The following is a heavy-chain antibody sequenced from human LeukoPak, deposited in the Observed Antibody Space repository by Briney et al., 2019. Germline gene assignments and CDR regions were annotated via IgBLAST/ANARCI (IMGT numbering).Heavy chain of an antibody. CDR2: ISGSGGTT. CDR1: GFTFSNYA. Sequence: GWSLRLSCAASGFTFSNYAMSWVRQAPGKGLAWVSIISGSGGTTYYGDSVKGRFTISRDNSKNTLFLQMNSLRAEDTAVYYCVKGLSDDLLTGTSKYWGQGTLVAVSS. D-gene: IGHD3-9*01. CDR3: VKGLSDDLLTGTSKY. V-gene: IGHV3-23*01. J-gene: IGHJ4*02.